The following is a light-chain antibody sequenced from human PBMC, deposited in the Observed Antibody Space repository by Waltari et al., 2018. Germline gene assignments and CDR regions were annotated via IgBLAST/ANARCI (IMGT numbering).Light chain of an antibody. V-gene: IGLV4-69*01. Sequence: KPEQGPRYLRKLNSDRNHSKVEGIPDRFSGSNSGAAPYLTISAVQSVDEADYYCQTGDHGTLVFGGGTKLTVL. J-gene: IGLJ2*01. CDR3: QTGDHGTLV. CDR2: LNSDRNH.